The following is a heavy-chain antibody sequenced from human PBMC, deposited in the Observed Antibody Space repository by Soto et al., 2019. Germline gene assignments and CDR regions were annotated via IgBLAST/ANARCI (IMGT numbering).Heavy chain of an antibody. Sequence: PSETLSLTCTVSGGSISSYYWSWIRQPPGRGLEWIGEIYHSGSTNYNPSLKSRVTISVDTSKNQFSLKLNSVTAADTAVYYCARGDYGDYVYAFDIWGQGTMVTVSS. CDR1: GGSISSYY. D-gene: IGHD4-17*01. V-gene: IGHV4-59*12. J-gene: IGHJ3*02. CDR3: ARGDYGDYVYAFDI. CDR2: IYHSGST.